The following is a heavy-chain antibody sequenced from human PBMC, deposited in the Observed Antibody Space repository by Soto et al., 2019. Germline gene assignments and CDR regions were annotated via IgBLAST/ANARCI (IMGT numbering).Heavy chain of an antibody. CDR2: INSDGSVS. J-gene: IGHJ6*03. D-gene: IGHD2-15*01. CDR3: ARGDCVGGTCYSLAGSFYYYMDV. Sequence: EVKLVESGGGLVQPGGSLRLSCAASGFTFSNYWMYWVRQAPGKGLVWVSRINSDGSVSSYADSVKGRLTISRDNVKNTLYLQMNILRVEATAVYYCARGDCVGGTCYSLAGSFYYYMDVWGKGTTVTVFS. CDR1: GFTFSNYW. V-gene: IGHV3-74*01.